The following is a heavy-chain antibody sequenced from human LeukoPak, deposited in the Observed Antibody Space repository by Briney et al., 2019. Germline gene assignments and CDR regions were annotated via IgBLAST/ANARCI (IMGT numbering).Heavy chain of an antibody. J-gene: IGHJ6*02. Sequence: SETLSLTCAVHGGSFSDYYWSWIRQTPGKGLEWIGEIHQSGSSNYNPSLKSRVTISIDTSKTKIYLKLSSVTAADTAVYYRARDDVYGYYEMDVWGQGTTVTVSS. CDR3: ARDDVYGYYEMDV. D-gene: IGHD1-14*01. CDR2: IHQSGSS. CDR1: GGSFSDYY. V-gene: IGHV4-34*01.